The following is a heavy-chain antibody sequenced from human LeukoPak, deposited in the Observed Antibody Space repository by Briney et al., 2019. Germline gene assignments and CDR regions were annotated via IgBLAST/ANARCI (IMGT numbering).Heavy chain of an antibody. D-gene: IGHD3-22*01. CDR2: ISSSSSYI. J-gene: IGHJ3*02. V-gene: IGHV3-21*01. Sequence: PGGSLRLSCTASGFSFSNFSMNWVRQAPGKGLEWVSSISSSSSYISYADSVKGRFTISRDNAKNSLYLQMSSLRAEDTAVYYCARDDLPEYYYDSSGPNDAFDIWGQGTMVTVSS. CDR3: ARDDLPEYYYDSSGPNDAFDI. CDR1: GFSFSNFS.